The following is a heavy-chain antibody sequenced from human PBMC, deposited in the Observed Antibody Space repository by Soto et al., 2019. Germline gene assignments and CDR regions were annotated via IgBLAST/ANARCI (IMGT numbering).Heavy chain of an antibody. CDR1: GFIFSTFD. Sequence: PGGSLRLSCAASGFIFSTFDMTWVRQAPGKGLEWVSLIRGVDGSTHYADSVKGRFTISRDNSKNTQYLQMSSLRADDTAVYYCVKGVYYYDSSGYYPFDYWGQRTLVTGSS. CDR2: IRGVDGST. CDR3: VKGVYYYDSSGYYPFDY. D-gene: IGHD3-22*01. V-gene: IGHV3-23*01. J-gene: IGHJ4*02.